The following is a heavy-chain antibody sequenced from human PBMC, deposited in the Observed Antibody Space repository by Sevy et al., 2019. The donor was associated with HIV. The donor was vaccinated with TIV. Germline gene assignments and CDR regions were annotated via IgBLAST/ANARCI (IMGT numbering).Heavy chain of an antibody. CDR2: ISSTSTYI. V-gene: IGHV3-21*01. J-gene: IGHJ6*04. Sequence: GGSLRLSCGASGFTFNTYNFNWVRQAPGKGLECVSSISSTSTYIYYADSVRGRFTISRDNAKNSLYLQMNNLRAEDTAIYYCARDGGATDYGMDVWGIGTTVTVSS. CDR3: ARDGGATDYGMDV. CDR1: GFTFNTYN. D-gene: IGHD1-26*01.